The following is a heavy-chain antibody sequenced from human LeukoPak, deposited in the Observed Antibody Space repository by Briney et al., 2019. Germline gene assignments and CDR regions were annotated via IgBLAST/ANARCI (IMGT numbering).Heavy chain of an antibody. CDR2: VSTYNGNT. CDR1: GYTFTSTG. V-gene: IGHV1-18*01. J-gene: IGHJ6*02. CDR3: ARTPRSGSGNKYGMDV. D-gene: IGHD3-10*01. Sequence: ASVKVSCKASGYTFTSTGICWVRQAPGQGLEWMGWVSTYNGNTNYAQKFQGRVTMTTDTSTSTAYMELRSLRFDDTAVYYCARTPRSGSGNKYGMDVWGQGTTVTVSS.